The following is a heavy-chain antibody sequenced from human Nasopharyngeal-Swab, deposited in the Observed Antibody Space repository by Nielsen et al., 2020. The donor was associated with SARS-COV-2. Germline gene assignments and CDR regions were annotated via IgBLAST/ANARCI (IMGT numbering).Heavy chain of an antibody. CDR3: ARGGDGYSMDY. CDR1: GFTTSRYW. CDR2: LHSDGSGT. D-gene: IGHD5-24*01. J-gene: IGHJ4*02. Sequence: GGSLTLSCAASGFTTSRYWTLWVRHPPGKGLVWVSRLHSDGSGTTYADSVRGRLTISRDNAKNTLYLQMNSLRAEDTAVYYCARGGDGYSMDYWGQGTLVTVSS. V-gene: IGHV3-74*01.